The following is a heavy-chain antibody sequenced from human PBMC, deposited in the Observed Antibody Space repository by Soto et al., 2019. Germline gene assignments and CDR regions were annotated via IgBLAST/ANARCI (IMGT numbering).Heavy chain of an antibody. Sequence: QVQLQESGPGLVKPSETLSLTCTVSGGSISSYYWSWIRQPAGKGLEWIGRIYTSGSTNYNPSLKSRVTMSVDTSKNQFALKLSSGTAADTAVYYCARDRYYYDSSVGPFDYWGQGTLVTVSS. CDR1: GGSISSYY. V-gene: IGHV4-4*07. CDR3: ARDRYYYDSSVGPFDY. D-gene: IGHD3-22*01. CDR2: IYTSGST. J-gene: IGHJ4*02.